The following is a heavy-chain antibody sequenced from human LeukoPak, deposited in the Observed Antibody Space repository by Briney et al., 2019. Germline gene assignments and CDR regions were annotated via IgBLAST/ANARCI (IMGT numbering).Heavy chain of an antibody. Sequence: GGSLRLSCAASGFTFSSYGMHWVRQAPGKGLEWVSSIGYSGSDTHYADSVKGRFTISRDNSKNTLYLQMNSLRVEDTAVYYCAKYAPVTMIVSFGWGQGTLVTVSS. CDR1: GFTFSSYG. J-gene: IGHJ4*02. V-gene: IGHV3-NL1*01. CDR2: IGYSGSDT. D-gene: IGHD3-22*01. CDR3: AKYAPVTMIVSFG.